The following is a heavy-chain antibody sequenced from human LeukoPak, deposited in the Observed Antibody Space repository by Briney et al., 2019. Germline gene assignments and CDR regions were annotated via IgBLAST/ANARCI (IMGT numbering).Heavy chain of an antibody. Sequence: GSLRLSCAASGFTFSNYAMSWIRRPPGKGLDWIGNVYYSGTTYYNPSLKSRVIISVDTSKNQFSLNLSSLTAADTAVYYCAKRSETGHNSSPYYFDYWGQGTLVTVSS. V-gene: IGHV4-38-2*01. J-gene: IGHJ4*02. CDR2: VYYSGTT. CDR3: AKRSETGHNSSPYYFDY. CDR1: GFTFSNYA. D-gene: IGHD2/OR15-2a*01.